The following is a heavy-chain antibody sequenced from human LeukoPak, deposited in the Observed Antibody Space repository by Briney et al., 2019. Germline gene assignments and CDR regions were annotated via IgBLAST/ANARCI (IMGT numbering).Heavy chain of an antibody. D-gene: IGHD2-2*02. CDR3: ATDVYLSGLYDY. J-gene: IGHJ4*02. Sequence: GGSLRLSCVASGFTFSNAWMSWVRQAPGKGLEWVGRIKSKTDGGTTDYAAPVKGRFTISRDESKNTLYLQMSSLKIEDTAVYYCATDVYLSGLYDYWGQGTLVTVSS. CDR2: IKSKTDGGTT. CDR1: GFTFSNAW. V-gene: IGHV3-15*01.